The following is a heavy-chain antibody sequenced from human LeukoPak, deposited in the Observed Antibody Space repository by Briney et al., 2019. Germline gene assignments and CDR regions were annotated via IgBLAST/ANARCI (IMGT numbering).Heavy chain of an antibody. J-gene: IGHJ4*02. CDR3: ARLPSTDYYGSGSYYSRDY. D-gene: IGHD3-10*01. CDR2: MNPNSGNT. Sequence: ASVKVSCKASGYTFTSYDINWVRQATGQGLEWMGWMNPNSGNTGYAQKFQGRVTITRNTSISTAYMELSSLRSEDTAVYYCARLPSTDYYGSGSYYSRDYWGQGTLVTVSP. V-gene: IGHV1-8*03. CDR1: GYTFTSYD.